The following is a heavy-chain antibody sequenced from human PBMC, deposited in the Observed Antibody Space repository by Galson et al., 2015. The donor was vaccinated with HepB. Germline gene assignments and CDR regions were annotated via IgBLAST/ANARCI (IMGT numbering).Heavy chain of an antibody. CDR3: ARLVQLLSPTYDAFDI. J-gene: IGHJ3*02. D-gene: IGHD2-2*01. V-gene: IGHV3-23*01. CDR1: GFTFSSYG. CDR2: ISGSGGST. Sequence: SLRLSCAASGFTFSSYGMHWVRQAPGKGLEWVSAISGSGGSTYYADSVKGRFTISRDNSKNTLYLQMNSLKASDTAMYYCARLVQLLSPTYDAFDIWGQGTMVTVSS.